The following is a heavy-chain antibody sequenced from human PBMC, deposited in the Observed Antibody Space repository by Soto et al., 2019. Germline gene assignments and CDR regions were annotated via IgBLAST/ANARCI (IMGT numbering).Heavy chain of an antibody. CDR1: GGSVSSGSYY. CDR3: ATRDSSGYYGEYHWFDP. CDR2: IYYGGST. V-gene: IGHV4-61*01. Sequence: QVQLQESGPGLVKPSETLSLTCTVSGGSVSSGSYYWSWIRQPTGKGLEWIVCIYYGGSTNYNPSLQSRVTISVDTSKNQFALKLSSVTAADTAVYYCATRDSSGYYGEYHWFDPWGQGTLVTVSS. J-gene: IGHJ5*02. D-gene: IGHD3-22*01.